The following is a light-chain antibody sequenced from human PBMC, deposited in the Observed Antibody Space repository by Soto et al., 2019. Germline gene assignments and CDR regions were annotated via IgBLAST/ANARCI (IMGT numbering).Light chain of an antibody. CDR3: TKYGSTHLT. J-gene: IGKJ4*01. CDR2: GAS. V-gene: IGKV3-20*01. Sequence: EMVLTQSPGTLSLSPGERATLSFGASQSVSSSYLAWYQQRPGQAPRLLIYGASSRATGIPDRFSGSGSGTDFTLTISRLEPEDSAVYYGTKYGSTHLTGGGGTKVEIK. CDR1: QSVSSSY.